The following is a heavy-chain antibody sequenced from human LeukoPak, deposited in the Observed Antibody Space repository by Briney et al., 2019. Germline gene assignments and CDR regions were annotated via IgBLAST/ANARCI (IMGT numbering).Heavy chain of an antibody. J-gene: IGHJ4*02. CDR3: ARMLTSTWDLDY. D-gene: IGHD6-13*01. CDR1: GFSLDTSGMC. V-gene: IGHV2-70*11. CDR2: IDWEGDK. Sequence: EAGPTLVNPTQTLTLTCTFFGFSLDTSGMCVNWIRQPPGEALEWLSRIDWEGDKYYSTSPRTRLANSEDTSNNQVGSTTNNRDPVDTATYYCARMLTSTWDLDYWGQGTLVTVSS.